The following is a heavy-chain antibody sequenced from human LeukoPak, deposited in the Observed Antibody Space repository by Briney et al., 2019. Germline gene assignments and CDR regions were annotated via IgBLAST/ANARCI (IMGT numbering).Heavy chain of an antibody. J-gene: IGHJ6*03. CDR2: IYYSGST. D-gene: IGHD3-3*01. CDR1: GGSISSCY. V-gene: IGHV4-59*01. Sequence: SETLSLTCTVSGGSISSCYWSWIRQPPGKGLEWIGYIYYSGSTNYNPSLKSRVTISVDTSKNQFSLKLSSVTAADTAVYYCARVTYYDFWSGYYYYYYYMDVWGKGTTVTVSS. CDR3: ARVTYYDFWSGYYYYYYYMDV.